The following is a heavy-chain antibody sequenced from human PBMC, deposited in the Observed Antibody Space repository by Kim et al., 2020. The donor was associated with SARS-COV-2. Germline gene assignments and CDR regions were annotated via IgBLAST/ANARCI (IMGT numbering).Heavy chain of an antibody. Sequence: TNYTPSRQSRVTITVDTSENQCSLKLSSVTAADTAVYYCARDLRGLSLDYWGQGTLVTVSS. D-gene: IGHD3-16*02. CDR3: ARDLRGLSLDY. J-gene: IGHJ4*02. V-gene: IGHV4-59*01. CDR2: T.